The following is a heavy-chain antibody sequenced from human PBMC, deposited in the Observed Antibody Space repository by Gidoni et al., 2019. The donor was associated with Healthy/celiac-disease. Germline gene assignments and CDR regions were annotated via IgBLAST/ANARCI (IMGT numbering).Heavy chain of an antibody. Sequence: PGKGLEWIGEINHSGSTNYNPSLKSRVTISVDTSKNQFSLKLSSVTAADTAVYYCARRRGYCSSTSCLRNWFDPWGQGTLVTVSS. CDR3: ARRRGYCSSTSCLRNWFDP. CDR2: INHSGST. V-gene: IGHV4-34*01. J-gene: IGHJ5*02. D-gene: IGHD2-2*01.